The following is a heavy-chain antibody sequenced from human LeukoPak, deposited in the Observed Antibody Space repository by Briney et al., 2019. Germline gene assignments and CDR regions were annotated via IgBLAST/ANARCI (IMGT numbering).Heavy chain of an antibody. D-gene: IGHD6-19*01. CDR1: GFTFSSYA. V-gene: IGHV3-30*04. CDR3: ARGSYSSGWYVDY. Sequence: GGSLRLSCAASGFTFSSYAMHWVRQAPGKGLEWVAVISYGGSNKYYADSVKGRFTISRDNSKNTLYLQMNSLRAEDTAVYYCARGSYSSGWYVDYWGQGTLVTVSS. CDR2: ISYGGSNK. J-gene: IGHJ4*02.